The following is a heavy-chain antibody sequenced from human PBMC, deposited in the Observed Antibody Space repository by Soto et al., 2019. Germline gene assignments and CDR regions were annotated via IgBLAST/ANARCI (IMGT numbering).Heavy chain of an antibody. CDR3: AREGCSGGSCFYDY. J-gene: IGHJ4*01. CDR1: GASMNSGGYS. Sequence: SYTLSLTCAVSGASMNSGGYSWSWIRQPPGKGLEWIGYIYHSETTSYNPSLKSRVTISVDKSTNQFSLKLSSVTAADTAVYYCAREGCSGGSCFYDYWGHGILVTVSS. V-gene: IGHV4-30-2*01. CDR2: IYHSETT. D-gene: IGHD2-15*01.